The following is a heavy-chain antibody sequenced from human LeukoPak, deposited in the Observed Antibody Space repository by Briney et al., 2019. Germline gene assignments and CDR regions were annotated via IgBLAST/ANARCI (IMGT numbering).Heavy chain of an antibody. D-gene: IGHD6-13*01. V-gene: IGHV4-4*07. J-gene: IGHJ5*02. CDR1: GGSISSYY. Sequence: SETLSLTCTVSGGSISSYYWSWIRQPAGKGLEWIGRIYTSGSTNYNPSLKSRVTMSVDTSKNQFSLKLSSVTAADTAVYYCARIVVSSSWYEGWFDPWGQGTLVTVSS. CDR3: ARIVVSSSWYEGWFDP. CDR2: IYTSGST.